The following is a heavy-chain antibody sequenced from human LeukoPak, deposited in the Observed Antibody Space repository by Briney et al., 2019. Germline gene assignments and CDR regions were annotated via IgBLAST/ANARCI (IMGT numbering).Heavy chain of an antibody. D-gene: IGHD3-3*01. V-gene: IGHV3-23*01. J-gene: IGHJ4*02. Sequence: PGGSLRLSCAASGFTFSSYAMSWVRQAPGKGLEWVSAINTGGGSTYYADSVKGRFTISRDNSKNTLHLQMNSLRAEDTAVYYCAKQARYSNFWSGYLYYFDYWGQGTLVTVSS. CDR1: GFTFSSYA. CDR3: AKQARYSNFWSGYLYYFDY. CDR2: INTGGGST.